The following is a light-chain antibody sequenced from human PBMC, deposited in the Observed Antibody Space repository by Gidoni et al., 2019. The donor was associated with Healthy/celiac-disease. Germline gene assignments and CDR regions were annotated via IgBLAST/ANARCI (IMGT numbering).Light chain of an antibody. J-gene: IGKJ3*01. V-gene: IGKV3-20*01. CDR3: QQYGSSGIX. CDR2: GAS. Sequence: EIVLTQSPGTLSLSPGERATLSCRASQSVSSSYLAWYQQKPGQAPRLLIYGASSRATGIPDRFSGSGSGTDFTLTISRLEPEDCAVYYCQQYGSSGIXFXPGTXVDIK. CDR1: QSVSSSY.